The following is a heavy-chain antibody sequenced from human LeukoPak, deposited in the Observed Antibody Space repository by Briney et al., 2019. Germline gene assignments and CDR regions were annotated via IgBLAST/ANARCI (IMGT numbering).Heavy chain of an antibody. CDR3: ARAAYYRFDY. D-gene: IGHD1-26*01. CDR2: ISGSGGST. J-gene: IGHJ4*02. CDR1: GFTFSSYA. Sequence: GGSLRLSCAASGFTFSSYAMSWVRQAPGKGLEWVSAISGSGGSTYYADSVRGRFTISRDNAENTLYLQMSSLRAEDTAIYFCARAAYYRFDYWGQGTLVTVSS. V-gene: IGHV3-23*01.